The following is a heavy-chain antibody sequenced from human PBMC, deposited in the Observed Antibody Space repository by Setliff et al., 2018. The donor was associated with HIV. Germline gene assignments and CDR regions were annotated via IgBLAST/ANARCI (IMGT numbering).Heavy chain of an antibody. V-gene: IGHV5-51*01. Sequence: GESLKISCKGSGYSFTSYWIAWVRQMPGKGLEWMGIIYPGDSHTRYSPSFQGQVTFSADKSISTAYLQWSSLKASDTAIYYCTRHILAYCAGDCYPLDYWGQGQWSPSPQ. D-gene: IGHD2-21*02. CDR1: GYSFTSYW. J-gene: IGHJ4*02. CDR2: IYPGDSHT. CDR3: TRHILAYCAGDCYPLDY.